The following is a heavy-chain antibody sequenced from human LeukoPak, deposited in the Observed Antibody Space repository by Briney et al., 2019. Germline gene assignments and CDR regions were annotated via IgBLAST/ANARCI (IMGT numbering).Heavy chain of an antibody. J-gene: IGHJ4*02. Sequence: PGESLRLSCAASGFTFSSYARHWVRQAPGKGLEWVSGISWNSGNIGYADSVKGRFTISRDNAKNSLFLQMNSLRPEDTALYYCAKETVDYWGQGTLVTVSS. V-gene: IGHV3-9*01. CDR3: AKETVDY. CDR2: ISWNSGNI. D-gene: IGHD1-14*01. CDR1: GFTFSSYA.